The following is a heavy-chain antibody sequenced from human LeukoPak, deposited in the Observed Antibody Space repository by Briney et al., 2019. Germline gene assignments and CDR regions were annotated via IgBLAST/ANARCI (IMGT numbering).Heavy chain of an antibody. J-gene: IGHJ6*02. CDR2: ISSSGSTI. V-gene: IGHV3-11*04. Sequence: GGSLRLYCAASGFTFSDYYMSWIRQAPGKGLEWVSYISSSGSTIYYADSVKGRFTISRDNAKNSLYLQMNSLRAEDTAVYYCASWTGSGWYRGTYYYYYGMDVWGQGTTVTVSS. CDR1: GFTFSDYY. D-gene: IGHD6-19*01. CDR3: ASWTGSGWYRGTYYYYYGMDV.